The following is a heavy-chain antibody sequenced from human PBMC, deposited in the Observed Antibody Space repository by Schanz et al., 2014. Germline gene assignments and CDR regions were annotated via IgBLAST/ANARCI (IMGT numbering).Heavy chain of an antibody. Sequence: VQLVESGGGLVQPGGSLRLSCAAPGFTLRNYAMHWVRQTPDKGLEWVSGLSANGDSTFYSSSVKGRFTISRDISKNTLYLQMGSLRAEDVAVYYCARKSLVSAHYDSWGQGTLVTVSS. CDR3: ARKSLVSAHYDS. CDR1: GFTLRNYA. CDR2: LSANGDST. D-gene: IGHD2-21*01. V-gene: IGHV3-64*01. J-gene: IGHJ4*02.